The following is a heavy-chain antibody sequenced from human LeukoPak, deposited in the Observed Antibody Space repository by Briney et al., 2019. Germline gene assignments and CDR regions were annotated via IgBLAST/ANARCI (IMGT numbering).Heavy chain of an antibody. CDR3: AKAGMTTVTPSTLGY. CDR1: GFTFSSYG. J-gene: IGHJ4*02. D-gene: IGHD4-17*01. Sequence: PGRSLRLSCAASGFTFSSYGMHWVRQAPGKGLEWVAVISYDGSNKYYADSVKGRFTISRDNSKNTLYLQMNSLRAEDTAVYYCAKAGMTTVTPSTLGYWGQGTLVTVSS. V-gene: IGHV3-30*18. CDR2: ISYDGSNK.